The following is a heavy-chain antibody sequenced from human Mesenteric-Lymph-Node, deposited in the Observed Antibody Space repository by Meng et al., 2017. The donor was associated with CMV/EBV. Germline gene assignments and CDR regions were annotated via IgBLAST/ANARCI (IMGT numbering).Heavy chain of an antibody. J-gene: IGHJ4*02. D-gene: IGHD6-13*01. Sequence: GESLKISCKVSGYSFSTYWIGWVRQTPGKGLEWMGMIYPDDSDTKYSPSFQGQVTISADKSISTAYIQWTSLKASDTAMYYCARTRRGSTLDSWGQGTVVTVSS. CDR1: GYSFSTYW. CDR3: ARTRRGSTLDS. V-gene: IGHV5-51*01. CDR2: IYPDDSDT.